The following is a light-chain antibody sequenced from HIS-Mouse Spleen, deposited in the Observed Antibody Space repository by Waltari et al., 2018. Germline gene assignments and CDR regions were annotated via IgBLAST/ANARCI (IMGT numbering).Light chain of an antibody. CDR2: EDS. Sequence: SYELTQPPSVSVSPGQTARITCPGDAFSKKYASWYQQNSGQAPVLVIYEDSKRPSGIPGRFSGSSSGTMATLTISGAQVEDEADYYCYSTDSSGNHRVFGGGTKLTVL. CDR1: AFSKKY. CDR3: YSTDSSGNHRV. J-gene: IGLJ2*01. V-gene: IGLV3-10*01.